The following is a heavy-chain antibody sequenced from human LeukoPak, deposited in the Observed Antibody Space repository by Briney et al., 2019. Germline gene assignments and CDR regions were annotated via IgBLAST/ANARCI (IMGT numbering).Heavy chain of an antibody. CDR2: IYYSGST. Sequence: SETLSLTCTVSGGSLSSGGYYWSWIPLHPGKGLEWIGYIYYSGSTYYDPSLKSRVTITVDTSKNQFSLKLSSVTAADTAGYYCARVRSAPYYYFDYWGQGTLVTVSS. CDR1: GGSLSSGGYY. V-gene: IGHV4-31*03. D-gene: IGHD3-10*01. CDR3: ARVRSAPYYYFDY. J-gene: IGHJ4*02.